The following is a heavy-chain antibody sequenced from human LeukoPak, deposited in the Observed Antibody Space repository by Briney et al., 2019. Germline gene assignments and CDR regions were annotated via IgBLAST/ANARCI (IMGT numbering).Heavy chain of an antibody. D-gene: IGHD6-13*01. CDR3: ARVSAAGTGPDY. J-gene: IGHJ4*02. Sequence: SETLSLTCTVSSGSVSSGNYYWSGIRQPPGKGLEWIGFMSNSGHTDSTPSLKSRVTISVDTSKNQFSLKLTSVTAADTAVYYCARVSAAGTGPDYWGQGTLVTVSS. V-gene: IGHV4-61*01. CDR1: SGSVSSGNYY. CDR2: MSNSGHT.